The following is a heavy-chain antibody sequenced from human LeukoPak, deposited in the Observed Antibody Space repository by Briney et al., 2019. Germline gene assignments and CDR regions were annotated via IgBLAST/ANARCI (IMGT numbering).Heavy chain of an antibody. CDR3: ARDVGGAPDY. J-gene: IGHJ4*02. CDR2: INPSGGST. D-gene: IGHD1-26*01. V-gene: IGHV1-46*01. CDR1: GYTFTSYA. Sequence: ASVTVSCKASGYTFTSYAMNWVRQAPGQGLEWMGIINPSGGSTSYAQKFQGRVTMTRDTSTSTVYMELSSLRSEDTAVYYCARDVGGAPDYWGQGTLVTVSS.